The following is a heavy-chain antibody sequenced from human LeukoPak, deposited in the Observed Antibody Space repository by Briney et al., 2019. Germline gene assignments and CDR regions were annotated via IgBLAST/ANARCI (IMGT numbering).Heavy chain of an antibody. CDR1: GYSFTSCW. CDR3: ARRPSSSSRSQKDAFDI. CDR2: IYPGDSDT. V-gene: IGHV5-51*01. J-gene: IGHJ3*02. Sequence: GESLKISCKGSGYSFTSCWIGWVRQMPGKGLEWMGIIYPGDSDTRYSPSFQGQVTISADKSISTAYLQWSSLKASDTAMYYCARRPSSSSRSQKDAFDIWGQGTMVTVSS. D-gene: IGHD6-6*01.